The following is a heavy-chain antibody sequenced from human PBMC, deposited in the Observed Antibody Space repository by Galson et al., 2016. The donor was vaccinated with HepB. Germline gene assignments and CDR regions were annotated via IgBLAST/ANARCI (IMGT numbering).Heavy chain of an antibody. J-gene: IGHJ5*02. Sequence: SETLSLTCIVSGDSIRSDSDYWGWVRQSPGKGLEWIGSIFYTGTTYYNPSLKSRLTIFLDTSSNQFSLRLGSVTAADTALYSCARHGELDSDRGWFDPWGQGTLVTVSS. CDR1: GDSIRSDSDY. D-gene: IGHD1-1*01. V-gene: IGHV4-39*01. CDR2: IFYTGTT. CDR3: ARHGELDSDRGWFDP.